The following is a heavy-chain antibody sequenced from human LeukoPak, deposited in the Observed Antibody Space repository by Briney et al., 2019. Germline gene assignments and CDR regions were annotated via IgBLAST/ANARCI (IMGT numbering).Heavy chain of an antibody. CDR2: IKQDGSQK. Sequence: PGGSLRLSCAASGFTFSSYWMSWVRQAPGKGLEWVANIKQDGSQKYYVDSVKGRFSISRDNAKNTLYLQMNSLRAEDTAVYYCARGASGYSYGWGQGTLVTVSS. CDR3: ARGASGYSYG. J-gene: IGHJ4*02. CDR1: GFTFSSYW. V-gene: IGHV3-7*01. D-gene: IGHD5-18*01.